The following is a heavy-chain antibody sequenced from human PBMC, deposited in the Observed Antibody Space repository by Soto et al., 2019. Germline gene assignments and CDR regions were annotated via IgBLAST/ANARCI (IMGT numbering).Heavy chain of an antibody. J-gene: IGHJ6*02. CDR1: GYSFTSYW. V-gene: IGHV5-51*01. CDR3: ARHEASSYYYYGMDV. Sequence: PGASLKISCKGSGYSFTSYWIGWVRQMPGKGLEWLGIIYPGDSDTRYSPSFQGQVTISADKSISTAYLQWSSLKASDTAMYYCARHEASSYYYYGMDVWGQGTTVTVSS. CDR2: IYPGDSDT.